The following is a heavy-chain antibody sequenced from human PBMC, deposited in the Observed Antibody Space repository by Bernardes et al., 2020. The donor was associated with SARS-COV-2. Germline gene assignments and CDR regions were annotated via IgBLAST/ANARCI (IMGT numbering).Heavy chain of an antibody. J-gene: IGHJ4*02. CDR3: ARIDEETGRDY. D-gene: IGHD1-26*01. CDR1: GFDFSDYW. V-gene: IGHV3-7*01. Sequence: GGSLRLSCAGSGFDFSDYWMTWVRQAPGKGLEWVANIKRDGSETYYVDSVKGRFTISRDNAKNLLYLQMNSLRAEDTAVYYCARIDEETGRDYWGQGTLVTVSS. CDR2: IKRDGSET.